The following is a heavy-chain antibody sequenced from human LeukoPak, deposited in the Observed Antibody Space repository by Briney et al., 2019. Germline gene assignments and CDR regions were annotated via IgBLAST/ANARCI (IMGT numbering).Heavy chain of an antibody. V-gene: IGHV1-69*13. CDR3: ASSYYYDSSGYSLKFPHRSYYFDY. CDR1: VCTFSSYA. J-gene: IGHJ4*02. Sequence: SVKVSCKASVCTFSSYAISWVRQAPGQGLEWMGGIIPIFGTANYAQKFQGRVTITADESTSTAYMELSSLRSEDTAVYYCASSYYYDSSGYSLKFPHRSYYFDYWGQGTLVTVSS. D-gene: IGHD3-22*01. CDR2: IIPIFGTA.